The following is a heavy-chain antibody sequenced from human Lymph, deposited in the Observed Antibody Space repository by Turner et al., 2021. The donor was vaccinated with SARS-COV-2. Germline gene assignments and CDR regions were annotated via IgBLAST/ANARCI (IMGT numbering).Heavy chain of an antibody. CDR3: ATVLCSGGSCYYYGMDV. V-gene: IGHV1-24*01. Sequence: QFQLVQSGAEVKKPGASMKVSCKVSGYTLTELSMHLVRQAPGKGLEWVGGFDPEDGETIYAQKFQGRVTMTEDTSTDTAYMELSSLRSEDTAVYYCATVLCSGGSCYYYGMDVWGQGTTVTVSS. CDR2: FDPEDGET. D-gene: IGHD2-15*01. J-gene: IGHJ6*02. CDR1: GYTLTELS.